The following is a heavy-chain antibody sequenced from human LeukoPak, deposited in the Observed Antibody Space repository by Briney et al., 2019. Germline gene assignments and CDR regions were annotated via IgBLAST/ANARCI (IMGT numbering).Heavy chain of an antibody. CDR3: ARGRPSLYYYDSSGYYYGY. Sequence: ASVKVSCKASGYTFTSYDINWVRQATGQGLEWMGWMNPYSGNTGYAQKFQGRVTMTRNTSISTAYMELSSLRSEDTAVYYCARGRPSLYYYDSSGYYYGYWGQGTLVTVSS. D-gene: IGHD3-22*01. J-gene: IGHJ4*02. V-gene: IGHV1-8*01. CDR1: GYTFTSYD. CDR2: MNPYSGNT.